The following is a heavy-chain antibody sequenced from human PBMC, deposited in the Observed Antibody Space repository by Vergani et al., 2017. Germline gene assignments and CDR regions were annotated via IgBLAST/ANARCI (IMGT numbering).Heavy chain of an antibody. J-gene: IGHJ4*02. V-gene: IGHV3-43*02. CDR1: GFTFDDYA. CDR2: ISGEGGST. D-gene: IGHD3-3*01. CDR3: AKYSGDYDFWSGYPYYFDY. Sequence: EVQLVESGGGVVQPGGSLRLSCAASGFTFDDYAMHWVRQAPGKGLWWVSLISGEGGSTYYADSVKGRFTISRDNSKNSLYLQMNSLRTEDTALYYCAKYSGDYDFWSGYPYYFDYWGQGTLVTVSS.